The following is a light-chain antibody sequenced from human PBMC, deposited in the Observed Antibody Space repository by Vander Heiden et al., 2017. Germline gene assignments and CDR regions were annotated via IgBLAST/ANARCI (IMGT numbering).Light chain of an antibody. J-gene: IGKJ2*01. CDR3: QQYGSSPYT. Sequence: EIVLTQSPGPLSLSLGERATLSCRASQSVRSGYLAWYQQKPGQAPRLLIYAAFRATGIPDRFSGSGSGTDFTLTISRLETEDFAVYFCQQYGSSPYTFGQGTKLEIK. CDR1: QSVRSGY. V-gene: IGKV3-20*01. CDR2: AA.